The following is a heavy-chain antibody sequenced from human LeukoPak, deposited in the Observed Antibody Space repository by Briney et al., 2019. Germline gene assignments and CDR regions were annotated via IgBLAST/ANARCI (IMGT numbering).Heavy chain of an antibody. CDR3: PRDSSSWAPNFDY. Sequence: GGSLRLSCAASGFTFSSYAMSWVRQAPGKGLEWVAVIWYDGSNKYYADSVKGRFTISRDNSKNTLYLQMNSLRAEDTAVYYCPRDSSSWAPNFDYWGQGTLVTVSS. CDR2: IWYDGSNK. CDR1: GFTFSSYA. D-gene: IGHD6-13*01. J-gene: IGHJ4*02. V-gene: IGHV3-33*08.